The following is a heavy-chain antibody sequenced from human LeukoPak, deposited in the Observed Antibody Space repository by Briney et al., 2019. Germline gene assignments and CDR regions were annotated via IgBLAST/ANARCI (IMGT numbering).Heavy chain of an antibody. CDR1: GGSISSSSYY. CDR2: IYYSGST. J-gene: IGHJ4*02. CDR3: AGRLRHYDYVWGSYRSGFDY. V-gene: IGHV4-39*07. Sequence: SETLSLTCTVSGGSISSSSYYWGWIRQPPGKGLEWIGSIYYSGSTFYNPSLKSRVTISVDTSKNQFSLKLSSVTAADTAVCYCAGRLRHYDYVWGSYRSGFDYWGQGTLVTVSS. D-gene: IGHD3-16*02.